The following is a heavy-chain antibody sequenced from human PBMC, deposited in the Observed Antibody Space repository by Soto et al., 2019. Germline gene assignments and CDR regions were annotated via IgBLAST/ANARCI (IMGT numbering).Heavy chain of an antibody. CDR3: ARVRMNWFDP. V-gene: IGHV4-31*03. CDR2: IYYSGST. CDR1: GGSISSGGYY. J-gene: IGHJ5*02. Sequence: TLSLTCTVSGGSISSGGYYWSWIRQHPGKGLEWIGYIYYSGSTYYNPSLKSRVTISVDTSKNQFSLRLSSVTAADTAVYYCARVRMNWFDPWGQGTLVTVSS.